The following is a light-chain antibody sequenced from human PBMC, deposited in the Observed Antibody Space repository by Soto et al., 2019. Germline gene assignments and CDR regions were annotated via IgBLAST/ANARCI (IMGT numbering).Light chain of an antibody. CDR2: DAS. CDR3: QQRFGWPPGGT. CDR1: HSVGNY. Sequence: ETGVTQSPTALSLSPGESATLSCRASHSVGNYLAWYQHKPGQAPRLLIYDASNRATGVPARFSGIGSGTDFTLSISSLEPEDFAVYYCQQRFGWPPGGTFGGGTKVESK. J-gene: IGKJ4*01. V-gene: IGKV3-11*01.